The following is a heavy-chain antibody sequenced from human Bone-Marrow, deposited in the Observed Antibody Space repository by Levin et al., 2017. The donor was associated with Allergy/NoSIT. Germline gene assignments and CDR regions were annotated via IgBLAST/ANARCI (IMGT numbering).Heavy chain of an antibody. CDR2: IYWNDLK. CDR1: GFSLTPSGVG. J-gene: IGHJ5*02. D-gene: IGHD2/OR15-2a*01. CDR3: ALYAETYWFDP. V-gene: IGHV2-5*01. Sequence: QTLSLTCTFSGFSLTPSGVGVGWIRQPPGKALEWLSLIYWNDLKRYTPSLRSRLTITKDTSKNQVVLTMTDMDPVDTATYYCALYAETYWFDPWGQGTLVTVSS.